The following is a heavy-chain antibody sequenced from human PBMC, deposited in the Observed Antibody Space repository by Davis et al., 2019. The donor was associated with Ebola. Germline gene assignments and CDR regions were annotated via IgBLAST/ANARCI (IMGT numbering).Heavy chain of an antibody. V-gene: IGHV3-48*02. Sequence: GESLKISCAASGFTFSSYSMNWVRQAPGKGLEWVSYISSSSSTIYYADSVKGRFTISRDNAKNSLYLQMNSLRDEDTAVYYCARESRSAPTISGPGHAFDIWGQGTMVTVSS. CDR2: ISSSSSTI. CDR1: GFTFSSYS. CDR3: ARESRSAPTISGPGHAFDI. J-gene: IGHJ3*02. D-gene: IGHD2-15*01.